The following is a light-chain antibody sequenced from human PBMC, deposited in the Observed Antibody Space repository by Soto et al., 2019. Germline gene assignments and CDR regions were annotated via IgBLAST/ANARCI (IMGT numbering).Light chain of an antibody. CDR2: DTS. Sequence: QMTQSPSSLSASIGDTVTITCRASQATASCVSWFHQRPGRAPKLLIYDTSKLHSGVPARFAGSGSGTVFTLIISSLQREDSGTYYCQQTYNRFWAFGQGTKVEIK. CDR1: QATASC. J-gene: IGKJ1*01. V-gene: IGKV1-39*01. CDR3: QQTYNRFWA.